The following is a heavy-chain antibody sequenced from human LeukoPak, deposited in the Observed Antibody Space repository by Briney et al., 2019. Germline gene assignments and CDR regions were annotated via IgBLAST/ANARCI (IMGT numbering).Heavy chain of an antibody. CDR1: GYTFTSYG. Sequence: ASVKVSCKASGYTFTSYGISWVRQAPGQGLEWMGWISAYNGNTNYAQKLQGRVTTTTDTSTSTAYMELRSLRSDDTAVYYCARDRTYYDILTGYYYFDYWGQGTLVTVSS. J-gene: IGHJ4*02. V-gene: IGHV1-18*01. CDR3: ARDRTYYDILTGYYYFDY. CDR2: ISAYNGNT. D-gene: IGHD3-9*01.